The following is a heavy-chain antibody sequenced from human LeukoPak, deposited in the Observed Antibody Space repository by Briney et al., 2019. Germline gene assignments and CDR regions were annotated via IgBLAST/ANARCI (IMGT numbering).Heavy chain of an antibody. J-gene: IGHJ5*02. CDR2: IYYSGST. V-gene: IGHV4-39*07. CDR3: ARGDGDYGWFDP. CDR1: GGSISSSSYY. D-gene: IGHD4-17*01. Sequence: SETLSLTCTVSGGSISSSSYYWGWIRQPPGKGLEWIGSIYYSGSTNYNPSLKSRVTISVDTSKNHFSLKLSSVTAADTAVYYCARGDGDYGWFDPWGQGTLVTVSS.